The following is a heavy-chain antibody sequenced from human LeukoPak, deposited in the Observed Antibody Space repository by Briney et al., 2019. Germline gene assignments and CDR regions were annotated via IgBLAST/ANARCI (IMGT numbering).Heavy chain of an antibody. CDR1: GFTFSSYS. CDR2: ISSSSSYI. CDR3: AREILGSSRIFDY. V-gene: IGHV3-21*01. Sequence: GGSLRLSCAASGFTFSSYSMNWVRQAPGKGLEWVSSISSSSSYIYYADSVKGRFTISRDNAKDSLYLQMNSLRAEGTAVYYCAREILGSSRIFDYWGQGTLVTVSS. J-gene: IGHJ4*02. D-gene: IGHD6-13*01.